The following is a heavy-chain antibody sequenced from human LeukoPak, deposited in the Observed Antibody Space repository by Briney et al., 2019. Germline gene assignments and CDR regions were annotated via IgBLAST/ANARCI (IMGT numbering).Heavy chain of an antibody. D-gene: IGHD2-15*01. CDR3: ARGFCSGAFCPTGDYYYYGMDV. Sequence: PGGSLRLSCAASGFTFSTYWMSWVRQAPGKGLEWVANIKQDGSEKYYVDSVKGRFTISRDDAKNSLYLQMNSLRAGDTAVYFCARGFCSGAFCPTGDYYYYGMDVWGQGTTVTVSS. CDR2: IKQDGSEK. V-gene: IGHV3-7*02. CDR1: GFTFSTYW. J-gene: IGHJ6*02.